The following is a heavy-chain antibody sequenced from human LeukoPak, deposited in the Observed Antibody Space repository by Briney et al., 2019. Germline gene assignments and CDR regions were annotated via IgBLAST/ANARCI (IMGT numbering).Heavy chain of an antibody. V-gene: IGHV1-2*02. J-gene: IGHJ4*02. CDR2: INPNSGGT. CDR1: GYTFTGYY. D-gene: IGHD1-26*01. CDR3: ARVRWELLRPFDY. Sequence: EASVKVSCKASGYTFTGYYMHWVRQAPGQGLEWMGWINPNSGGTNYAQKFQGRVTMTRDTSISTAYMELSRLRSEDTAADYCARVRWELLRPFDYWGQGTLVTVSS.